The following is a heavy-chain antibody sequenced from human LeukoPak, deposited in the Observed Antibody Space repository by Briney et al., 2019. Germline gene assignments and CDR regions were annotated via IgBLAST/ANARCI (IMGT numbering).Heavy chain of an antibody. V-gene: IGHV3-23*01. CDR1: GFTLSSYA. J-gene: IGHJ6*03. D-gene: IGHD3-3*01. CDR3: ARSSGTIFGVVMGNYHSYMNV. CDR2: ISVSGNT. Sequence: GGSLRLSCAASGFTLSSYAMSWVRQAPGKGLEWVSAISVSGNTYHADSVKGRFTISGDNSKNTLYLQMNSLRAEDTALYYCARSSGTIFGVVMGNYHSYMNVWGKGTTVTVSS.